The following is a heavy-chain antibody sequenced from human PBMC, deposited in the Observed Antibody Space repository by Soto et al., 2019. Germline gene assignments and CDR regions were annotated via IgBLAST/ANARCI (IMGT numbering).Heavy chain of an antibody. J-gene: IGHJ4*02. CDR1: GFTFSSYG. Sequence: GGSLRLSCAASGFTFSSYGMHWVRQAPGKGLEWVAVISYDGSNKYYAESVKGRFTISRDNSKNTLYLQMNSLRAEDTAVYYCAKDLTHYDYVWEDYWGQGTLVTVSS. V-gene: IGHV3-30*18. CDR2: ISYDGSNK. CDR3: AKDLTHYDYVWEDY. D-gene: IGHD3-16*01.